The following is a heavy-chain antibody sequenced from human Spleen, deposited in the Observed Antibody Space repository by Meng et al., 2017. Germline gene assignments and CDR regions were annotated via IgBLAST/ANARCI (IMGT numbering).Heavy chain of an antibody. J-gene: IGHJ4*02. CDR2: INHSGST. CDR3: ARGPTTMAHDFDY. D-gene: IGHD4-11*01. CDR1: GGSFSDYD. Sequence: GHLQLWGSGLLKPSVTLSLTCFVSGGSFSDYDWSWIRQPPGKGLEWIGQINHSGSTNYNPSLESRATISVDTSQNNLSLKLSSVTAADSAVYYCARGPTTMAHDFDYWGQGTLVTVSS. V-gene: IGHV4-34*01.